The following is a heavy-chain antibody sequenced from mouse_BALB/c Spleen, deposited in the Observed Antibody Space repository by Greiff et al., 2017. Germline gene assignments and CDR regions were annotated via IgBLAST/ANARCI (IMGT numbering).Heavy chain of an antibody. Sequence: VQLQQSGAELVKPGASVKLSCTASGFNIKDTYMHWVKQRPEQGLEWIGRIDPANGNTKYDPKFQGKATITADTSSNTAYLQLSSLTSEDTAVYYCARRYYGNFYFDVWGAGTTVTVSS. J-gene: IGHJ1*01. CDR1: GFNIKDTY. CDR3: ARRYYGNFYFDV. D-gene: IGHD2-1*01. V-gene: IGHV14-3*02. CDR2: IDPANGNT.